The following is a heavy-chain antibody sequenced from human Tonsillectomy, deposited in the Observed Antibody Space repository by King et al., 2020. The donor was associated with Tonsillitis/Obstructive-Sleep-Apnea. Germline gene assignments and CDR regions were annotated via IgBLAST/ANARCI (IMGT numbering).Heavy chain of an antibody. CDR2: INPNSGGT. V-gene: IGHV1-2*06. CDR3: ARDLSNRIYYYYYMDV. Sequence: QLVQSGAEVKKPGASVKVSCKASGYTFTGYYMHWVRQAPGQGLEWMGRINPNSGGTNYAQKFKGRVTMTRDTSISTAYMELSRLRSDDTAVYYCARDLSNRIYYYYYMDVWGKGTTVTVSS. J-gene: IGHJ6*03. D-gene: IGHD1-14*01. CDR1: GYTFTGYY.